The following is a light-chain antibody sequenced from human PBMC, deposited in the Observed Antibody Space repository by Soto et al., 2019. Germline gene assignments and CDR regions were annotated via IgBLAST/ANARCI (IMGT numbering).Light chain of an antibody. Sequence: QSALTQPASVSGSPGQSITISCTGTSSDVGGYNYVSWYQQRPGKAPKVMIYDVSNRPSGVSNRFSGSKSGNTASLTISGLQAEDEADYYCSSYTSSSLYVFGTGTKVTGL. CDR1: SSDVGGYNY. J-gene: IGLJ1*01. CDR3: SSYTSSSLYV. V-gene: IGLV2-14*01. CDR2: DVS.